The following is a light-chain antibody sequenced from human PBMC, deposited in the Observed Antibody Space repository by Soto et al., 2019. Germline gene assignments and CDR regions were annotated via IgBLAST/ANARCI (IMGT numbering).Light chain of an antibody. CDR1: QSISSY. Sequence: DIQMTQSPSSLSASVGDRVTITCRASQSISSYLNWYQHKAGKAPKLLIYAASRLQSGVPSRFSGSGSGTDFTLTISSLQPEDFATYYCQQSYSTPFTFGQGTRLEIK. J-gene: IGKJ5*01. CDR2: AAS. CDR3: QQSYSTPFT. V-gene: IGKV1-39*01.